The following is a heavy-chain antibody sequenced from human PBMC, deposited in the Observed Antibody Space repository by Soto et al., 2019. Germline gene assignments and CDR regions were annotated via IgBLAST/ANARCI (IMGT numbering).Heavy chain of an antibody. Sequence: PGGSLRLSCVGSGFTLSSFSMSWVRQTPGKGLEWVSSITTGNDYISYADSVKGRFTISRDNAKNSLFLRMNSLRAEDTAVYHCARARGKDWYSGYWGQGTLVTVYS. J-gene: IGHJ4*02. CDR2: ITTGNDYI. V-gene: IGHV3-21*01. CDR3: ARARGKDWYSGY. D-gene: IGHD2-21*02. CDR1: GFTLSSFS.